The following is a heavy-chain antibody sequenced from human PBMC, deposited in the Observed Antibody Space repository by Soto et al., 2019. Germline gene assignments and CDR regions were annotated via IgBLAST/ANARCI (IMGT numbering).Heavy chain of an antibody. J-gene: IGHJ4*02. CDR2: IYSGGNT. V-gene: IGHV3-53*01. Sequence: EVQLVEAGGDLIQPGGSLRLSCAASGFTVSSNYMTWVRQAPGKGLEWVSVIYSGGNTYYADSVKGRFTVSRDNSKNMLFLQMNSLRVEDTAVYYCARGSFSRTRYLDYWGQGTLVTVSS. CDR1: GFTVSSNY. CDR3: ARGSFSRTRYLDY. D-gene: IGHD3-3*02.